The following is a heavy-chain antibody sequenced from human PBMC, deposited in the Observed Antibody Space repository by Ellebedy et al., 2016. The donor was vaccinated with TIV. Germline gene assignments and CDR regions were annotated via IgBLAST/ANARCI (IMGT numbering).Heavy chain of an antibody. Sequence: SETLSLTXTVSGGSISSGSYYWSWIRQPAGKGLEWIGRIYTSGSTNYNPSLKSRVTMSVDTSKNQFSLKLSSVTAADTAVYYCASGAADKQLVYWGQGTLVTVSS. CDR3: ASGAADKQLVY. V-gene: IGHV4-61*02. J-gene: IGHJ4*02. CDR2: IYTSGST. CDR1: GGSISSGSYY. D-gene: IGHD6-6*01.